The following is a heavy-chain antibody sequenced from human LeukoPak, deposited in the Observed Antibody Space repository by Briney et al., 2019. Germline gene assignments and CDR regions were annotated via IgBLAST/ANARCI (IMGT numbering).Heavy chain of an antibody. J-gene: IGHJ1*01. V-gene: IGHV4-39*01. D-gene: IGHD5-12*01. CDR2: IYYSGST. CDR3: ATYIVATIGKQYFQR. Sequence: TSETLSLTCTVSGGSINSSSYYWGWIRQPPGKGLEWIGSIYYSGSTYYNPSLKSRVTISVDTSKNQFSLKLSSVTAADTAVYYCATYIVATIGKQYFQRWGQGTLVTVSS. CDR1: GGSINSSSYY.